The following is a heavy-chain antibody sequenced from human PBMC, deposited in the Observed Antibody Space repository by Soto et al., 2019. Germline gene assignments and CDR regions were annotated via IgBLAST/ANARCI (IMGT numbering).Heavy chain of an antibody. CDR2: IIPIFGTA. Sequence: SVKVSCKASGGTFSSYAISWVRQAPGQGLEWMGGIIPIFGTANYAQKFQGRVTITADESTSTAYMELSSLRSEDTAVYYCARVGQLVSGFDYWGQGTLVTVSS. CDR3: ARVGQLVSGFDY. V-gene: IGHV1-69*13. J-gene: IGHJ4*02. CDR1: GGTFSSYA. D-gene: IGHD6-6*01.